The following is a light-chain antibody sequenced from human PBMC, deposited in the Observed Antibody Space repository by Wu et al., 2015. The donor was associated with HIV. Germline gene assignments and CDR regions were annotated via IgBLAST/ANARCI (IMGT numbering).Light chain of an antibody. CDR1: QNVNNNY. CDR3: QQYGNFPYS. V-gene: IGKV3-20*01. J-gene: IGKJ2*03. CDR2: GAS. Sequence: EVVLTQSPGTLSLSPGERATLSCRASQNVNNNYLAWYQQRSGQAPRLLMYGASTRATDIPDRFSGSGSGTDFTPIISRLEPEDFAVYYCQQYGNFPYSFGQGTKLEIK.